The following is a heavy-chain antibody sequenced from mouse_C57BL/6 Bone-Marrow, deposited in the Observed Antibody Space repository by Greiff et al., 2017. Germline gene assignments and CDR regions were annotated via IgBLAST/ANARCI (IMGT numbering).Heavy chain of an antibody. Sequence: EVQGVESGGDLVKPGGSLTLSCAASGFTFSSYGMSWVRQTPDKRLEWVATISSGGSYTYYPDSVKGRFTISRDNAKNTLYLQMSSLKSEDTAMYYCARYDYAAMDYWGQGTSVTVSS. CDR1: GFTFSSYG. CDR2: ISSGGSYT. J-gene: IGHJ4*01. CDR3: ARYDYAAMDY. V-gene: IGHV5-6*01.